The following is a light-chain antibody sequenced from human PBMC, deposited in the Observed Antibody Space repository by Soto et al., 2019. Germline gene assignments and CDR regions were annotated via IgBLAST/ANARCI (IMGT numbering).Light chain of an antibody. CDR1: QTVNSN. V-gene: IGKV3-15*01. J-gene: IGKJ4*01. CDR2: GAS. Sequence: EIVRIQKPATLFVYPGEGATLSCRASQTVNSNLARYQQKPGQAPRLLIHGASTRATGIPARFSGSGSGTEFALTIRSLQSEGFAVYYCQQYKNWAQVTVGGGTKVDI. CDR3: QQYKNWAQVT.